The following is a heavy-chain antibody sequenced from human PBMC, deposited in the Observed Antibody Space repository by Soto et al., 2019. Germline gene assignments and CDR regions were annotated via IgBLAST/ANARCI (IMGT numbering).Heavy chain of an antibody. V-gene: IGHV6-1*01. Sequence: PSQTLSLTCAISGDSVSSNSAAWNWIRQSPSRGLEWLGRTYYRSKWYNDYAVSVKSRITINPDTSKNQFSLKLNSVTPEDTALYYCARGGFGDILTGYYDYWGQGTLVTVSS. CDR3: ARGGFGDILTGYYDY. CDR2: TYYRSKWYN. CDR1: GDSVSSNSAA. D-gene: IGHD3-9*01. J-gene: IGHJ4*02.